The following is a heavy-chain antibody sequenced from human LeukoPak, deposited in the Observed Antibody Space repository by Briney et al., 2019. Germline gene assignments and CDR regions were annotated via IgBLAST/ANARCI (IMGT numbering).Heavy chain of an antibody. Sequence: GGSLRLSCVASGFSFSSYEMTWIRQAPGKGLDWVAYIYSSGSTKYFADSLRGGFSSSRENTKKSLSLQMKSLRAEHPRVYPCARGVSRNSGNYPYSCYMAVWGSGITVTVSS. D-gene: IGHD1-26*01. CDR1: GFSFSSYE. J-gene: IGHJ6*03. V-gene: IGHV3-48*03. CDR3: ARGVSRNSGNYPYSCYMAV. CDR2: IYSSGSTK.